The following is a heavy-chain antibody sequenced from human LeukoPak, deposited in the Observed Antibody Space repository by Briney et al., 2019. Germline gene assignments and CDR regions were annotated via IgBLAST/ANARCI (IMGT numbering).Heavy chain of an antibody. J-gene: IGHJ4*02. D-gene: IGHD3-22*01. CDR2: IIRSGRTI. CDR1: GFTFSDYY. V-gene: IGHV3-11*01. Sequence: GGSLRLSCTASGFTFSDYYMSWIRQAPGKGLEWVHSIIRSGRTIYYADSVKGRFTISRDNAKNSLYLQMNSLRAEDTAVYYCARVPYYYDSSGYYYEAGYYFDYWGQGTLVTVSS. CDR3: ARVPYYYDSSGYYYEAGYYFDY.